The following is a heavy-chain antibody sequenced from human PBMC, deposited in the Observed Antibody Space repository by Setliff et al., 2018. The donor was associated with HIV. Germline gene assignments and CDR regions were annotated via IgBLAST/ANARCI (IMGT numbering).Heavy chain of an antibody. V-gene: IGHV4-39*01. Sequence: SQTLSLTCTVSGGSISRYYWDWIRQPPGKGPEFIGSISYGGNTYYNPSLKSRVLISGDTSKNQFALKLSSVTAADTGVYYCARRAGFSEGSGYWFYWGQGTLVTVSS. CDR1: GGSISRYY. CDR2: ISYGGNT. J-gene: IGHJ4*02. CDR3: ARRAGFSEGSGYWFY. D-gene: IGHD3-22*01.